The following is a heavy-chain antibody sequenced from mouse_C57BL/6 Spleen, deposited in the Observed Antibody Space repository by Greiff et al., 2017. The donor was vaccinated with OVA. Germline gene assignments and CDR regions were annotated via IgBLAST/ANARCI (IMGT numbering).Heavy chain of an antibody. Sequence: VKLQQSGAELVKPGASVKISCKASGYAFSSYWLNWVKQRPGKGLEWIGQIYPGDGDTNYNGKFKGKATLTADKSSSTAYMPLSSLTSEDSAVYFCARDYYGRDAMDYWGQGTSVTVSS. D-gene: IGHD1-1*01. CDR3: ARDYYGRDAMDY. V-gene: IGHV1-80*01. CDR1: GYAFSSYW. J-gene: IGHJ4*01. CDR2: IYPGDGDT.